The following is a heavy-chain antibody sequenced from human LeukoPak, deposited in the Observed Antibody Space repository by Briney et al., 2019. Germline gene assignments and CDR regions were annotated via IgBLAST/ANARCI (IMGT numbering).Heavy chain of an antibody. CDR3: ARDGYYYDSSGYYSNWFDP. V-gene: IGHV4-61*01. Sequence: SETLSLTCTVSGCSVSSGSYYWSWIRQPPGKGLDWIGYIYYSGSTNYNPALKSRVTISVDTSKNQFSLKLSSVTAADTAVYYCARDGYYYDSSGYYSNWFDPWGQGTLVTVSS. CDR1: GCSVSSGSYY. CDR2: IYYSGST. J-gene: IGHJ5*02. D-gene: IGHD3-22*01.